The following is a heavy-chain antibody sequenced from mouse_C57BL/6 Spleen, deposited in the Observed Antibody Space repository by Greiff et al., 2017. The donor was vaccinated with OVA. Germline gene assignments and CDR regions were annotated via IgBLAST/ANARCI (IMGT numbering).Heavy chain of an antibody. J-gene: IGHJ3*01. CDR1: GFSLTSYG. D-gene: IGHD2-2*01. Sequence: QVQLQQSGPGLVQPSQSLSITCTVSGFSLTSYGVHWVRQPPGKGLEWLGVIWRGGSTDYNSAFISSLSISKENSKSQVFFKMNRLQTDDTAIDYGAKGGYDGFAYWGQGTLVTVSA. V-gene: IGHV2-4*01. CDR3: AKGGYDGFAY. CDR2: IWRGGST.